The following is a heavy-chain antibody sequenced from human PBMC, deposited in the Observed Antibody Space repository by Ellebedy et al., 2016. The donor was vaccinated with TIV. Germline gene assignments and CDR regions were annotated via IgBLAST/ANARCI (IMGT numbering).Heavy chain of an antibody. CDR2: IRQDGSEK. CDR1: GFSFSSYW. CDR3: ATDGSYGDYLSRTHAFVI. D-gene: IGHD4-17*01. J-gene: IGHJ3*02. V-gene: IGHV3-7*01. Sequence: GESLKISCGASGFSFSSYWMSWVRQAPGKGLEWVANIRQDGSEKYYVDSVKGRFTISRDNAKNSLYLHLNSLRAEDTEMYYCATDGSYGDYLSRTHAFVIWGQGTMVTVSS.